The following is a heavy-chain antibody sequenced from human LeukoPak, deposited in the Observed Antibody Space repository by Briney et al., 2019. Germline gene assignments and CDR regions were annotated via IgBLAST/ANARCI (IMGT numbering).Heavy chain of an antibody. D-gene: IGHD3-16*01. V-gene: IGHV4-59*01. CDR2: IYYSGST. CDR3: ARSLGYNWFDP. J-gene: IGHJ5*02. CDR1: GGSISSYY. Sequence: PSETLSPTCTVSGGSISSYYWSWIRQPPGKGLEWIGYIYYSGSTNYNPSLKSRVTISVDTSKNQFSLKLSSVTAADTAVYYCARSLGYNWFDPWGQGTLVTVSS.